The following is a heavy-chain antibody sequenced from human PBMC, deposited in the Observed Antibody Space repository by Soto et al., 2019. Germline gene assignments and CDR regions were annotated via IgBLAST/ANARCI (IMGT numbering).Heavy chain of an antibody. CDR1: GFTFTSSA. Sequence: ASVKVSCKASGFTFTSSAMQWVRQARGQRLEWIGWIVVGSGNTNYAQKFQERVTITRDMSTSTAYMELSSLRSEDTAVYYCAADEYYDFWSGYSYMDVWGKGTTVTVSS. D-gene: IGHD3-3*01. CDR3: AADEYYDFWSGYSYMDV. CDR2: IVVGSGNT. V-gene: IGHV1-58*02. J-gene: IGHJ6*03.